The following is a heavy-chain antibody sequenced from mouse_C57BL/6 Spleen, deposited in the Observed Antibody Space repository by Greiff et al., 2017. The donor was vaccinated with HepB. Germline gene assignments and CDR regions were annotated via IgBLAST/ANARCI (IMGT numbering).Heavy chain of an antibody. CDR1: GYAFSSSW. D-gene: IGHD3-2*02. Sequence: QVQLQQSGPELVKPGASVKISCKASGYAFSSSWMNWVKQRPGKGLEWIGRIYPGDGDTNYNGKFKGKATLTADKSSSTAYMQLSSLTSEDSAVYFCARRQLMDAMDYWGQGTSVTVSS. CDR3: ARRQLMDAMDY. J-gene: IGHJ4*01. V-gene: IGHV1-82*01. CDR2: IYPGDGDT.